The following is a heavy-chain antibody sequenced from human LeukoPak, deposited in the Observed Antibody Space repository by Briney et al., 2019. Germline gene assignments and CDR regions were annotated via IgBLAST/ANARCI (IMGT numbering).Heavy chain of an antibody. CDR2: IYYSGST. CDR1: GGSISSYY. Sequence: PSETLSLTCTVSGGSISSYYWSWIRQPPGKGLERIGYIYYSGSTNYNPSLKSRVTISVDTSKNQFSLKLSSVTAADTAVYYCARGPTRNYFDYWGQGTLVTVSS. J-gene: IGHJ4*02. CDR3: ARGPTRNYFDY. V-gene: IGHV4-59*01.